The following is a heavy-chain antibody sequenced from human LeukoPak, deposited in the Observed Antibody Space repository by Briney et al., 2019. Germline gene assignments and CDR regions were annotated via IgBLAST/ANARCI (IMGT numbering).Heavy chain of an antibody. J-gene: IGHJ4*02. Sequence: ASVKVSCKASGYTFTGYYMHWVRQAPGQGLEWMGWINPNSGGTNYAQKFQGRVTTTRDTSISTAYMELSRLRSDDTAVYYCARVTPGIAAAGYDYWGQGTLVTVSS. CDR2: INPNSGGT. D-gene: IGHD6-13*01. V-gene: IGHV1-2*02. CDR1: GYTFTGYY. CDR3: ARVTPGIAAAGYDY.